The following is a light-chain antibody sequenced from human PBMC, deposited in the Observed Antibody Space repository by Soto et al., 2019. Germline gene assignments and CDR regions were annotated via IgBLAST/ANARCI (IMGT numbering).Light chain of an antibody. J-gene: IGLJ2*01. CDR2: GNN. CDR1: SSNIGAGYD. V-gene: IGLV1-40*01. Sequence: QSVLTQPPSVSGAPGQRVTISCTGSSSNIGAGYDVHWYQHLPGTAPKLLIYGNNNRPSGVPDRFSGSKSGTSASLAITGLQAEDEADYFCQSYDNSLSSAIFGGGTKVTVL. CDR3: QSYDNSLSSAI.